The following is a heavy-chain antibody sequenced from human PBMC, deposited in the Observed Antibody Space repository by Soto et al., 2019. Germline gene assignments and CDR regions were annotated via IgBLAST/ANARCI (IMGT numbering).Heavy chain of an antibody. CDR2: IYYSGST. V-gene: IGHV4-59*08. CDR1: GGSIISYY. CDR3: ARRYGYSFDY. D-gene: IGHD1-1*01. J-gene: IGHJ4*02. Sequence: SETLSLTCTVSGGSIISYYWSWILQPPGKGLEWIGYIYYSGSTNYNPSLKSRVTISVDTSKNQFSLKLSSVTAADTAVYYCARRYGYSFDYWGQGTLVTVSS.